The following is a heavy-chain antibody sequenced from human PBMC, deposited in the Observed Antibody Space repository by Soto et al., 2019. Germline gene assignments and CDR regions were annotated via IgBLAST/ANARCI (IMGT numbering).Heavy chain of an antibody. Sequence: GGSLRLSCAASGFTFSSYSMNWVRPAPGKGLEWVSYISSSSSTIYYADSVKGRFTISRDNAKNSLYLQMNSLRAEDTAVYYCARSDYSGYDLSYFDYRGQGTLVTVSS. V-gene: IGHV3-48*01. CDR3: ARSDYSGYDLSYFDY. D-gene: IGHD5-12*01. CDR1: GFTFSSYS. CDR2: ISSSSSTI. J-gene: IGHJ4*02.